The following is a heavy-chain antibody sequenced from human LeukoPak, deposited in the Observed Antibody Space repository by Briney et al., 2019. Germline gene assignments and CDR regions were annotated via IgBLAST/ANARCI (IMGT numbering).Heavy chain of an antibody. V-gene: IGHV1-69*04. D-gene: IGHD6-13*01. J-gene: IGHJ4*02. Sequence: GASVKVSCKASGSTFSSYAISWVRQAPGQGLEWMGRIIPMPGTTDYAQKFQGRVTITADKSTTTAYMELSSLRSEDTAMYYCARDSGGEAAGAAHTKYWGQGTPVTVSS. CDR2: IIPMPGTT. CDR3: ARDSGGEAAGAAHTKY. CDR1: GSTFSSYA.